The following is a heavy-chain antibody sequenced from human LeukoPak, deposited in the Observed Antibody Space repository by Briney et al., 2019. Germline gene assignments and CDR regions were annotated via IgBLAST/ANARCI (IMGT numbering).Heavy chain of an antibody. CDR2: IYYSGST. CDR3: ARDFKYGSGSYSPWYFDL. CDR1: GGSISSYY. Sequence: SETLSLTCTVSGGSISSYYWSWIPQPPGKGLEWIGYIYYSGSTNYNPSLKSRVTISVDTSKNQFSLKLSSVTAADTAVYYCARDFKYGSGSYSPWYFDLWGRGTLVTVSS. D-gene: IGHD3-10*01. V-gene: IGHV4-59*01. J-gene: IGHJ2*01.